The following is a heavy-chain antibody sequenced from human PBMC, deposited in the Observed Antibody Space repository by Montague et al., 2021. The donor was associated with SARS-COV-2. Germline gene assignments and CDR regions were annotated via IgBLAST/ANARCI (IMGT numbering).Heavy chain of an antibody. CDR3: ARHLAISGPAAVSDY. D-gene: IGHD2-2*01. CDR2: IHYSGIT. V-gene: IGHV4-39*01. CDR1: GDSISSGYFY. Sequence: SETLSLTCTVSGDSISSGYFYWGWIRQPPGKGLEWVGTIHYSGITYYNPSLKSRVTISVDTSRNQFSLKLSSVTAADTAIYYCARHLAISGPAAVSDYWGQGTRVTVSS. J-gene: IGHJ4*02.